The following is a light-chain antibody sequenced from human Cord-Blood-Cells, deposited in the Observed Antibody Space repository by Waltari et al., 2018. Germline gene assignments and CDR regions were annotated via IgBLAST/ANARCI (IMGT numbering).Light chain of an antibody. CDR3: QQYYSTPPT. CDR2: WAS. V-gene: IGKV4-1*01. J-gene: IGKJ1*01. Sequence: DIVMTQSPDYLAVSLGERATIHCKSSQSVLYSSNNKNYLAWYQQKPGQPPKLLIYWASTRESGVPDRFSGSGSGTDFTLTISSLQAEDVAVYYCQQYYSTPPTFGQGTKVEIK. CDR1: QSVLYSSNNKNY.